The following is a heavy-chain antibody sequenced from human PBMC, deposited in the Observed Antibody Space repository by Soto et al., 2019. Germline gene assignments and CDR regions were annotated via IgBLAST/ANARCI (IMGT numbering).Heavy chain of an antibody. CDR1: GGSISSYY. V-gene: IGHV4-59*01. CDR3: ARGVRMGDFDY. D-gene: IGHD3-10*01. Sequence: SETLSLTCTVSGGSISSYYWSWIRQPPGKGLEWIGYIYYSGSTNYNPSLKSRVTISVDTSKNQFSLKLSSVTAADTAVYYCARGVRMGDFDYWGQGTLVTVSS. CDR2: IYYSGST. J-gene: IGHJ4*02.